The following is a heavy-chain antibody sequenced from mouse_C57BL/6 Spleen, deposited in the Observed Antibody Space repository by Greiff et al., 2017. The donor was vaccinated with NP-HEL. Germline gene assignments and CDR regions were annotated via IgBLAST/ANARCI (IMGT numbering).Heavy chain of an antibody. D-gene: IGHD1-1*01. CDR2: ISSGGSYT. Sequence: EVHLVESGGDLVKPGGSLKLSCAASGFTFSSYGMSWVRQTPDKRLEWVATISSGGSYTYYPDSVKGRFTISRDNAKNTLYLQMSSLKSEDTAMYYCARHTTTGVATGYFDVWGTGTTVTVSS. J-gene: IGHJ1*03. CDR3: ARHTTTGVATGYFDV. CDR1: GFTFSSYG. V-gene: IGHV5-6*01.